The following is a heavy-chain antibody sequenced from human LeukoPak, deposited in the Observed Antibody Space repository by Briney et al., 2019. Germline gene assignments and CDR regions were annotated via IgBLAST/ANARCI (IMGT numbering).Heavy chain of an antibody. CDR1: GFTFSSYA. V-gene: IGHV3-64*01. J-gene: IGHJ4*02. D-gene: IGHD4-17*01. CDR3: ARVHLRSSYGAIDY. CDR2: ISSNGGST. Sequence: GGSLRLSCAASGFTFSSYAMHWVRQAPGKGLEYVSAISSNGGSTYYANSVKGRFTISRDNSKNTLYLQMGSLRAEDMAVYYCARVHLRSSYGAIDYWGQGTLVTVSS.